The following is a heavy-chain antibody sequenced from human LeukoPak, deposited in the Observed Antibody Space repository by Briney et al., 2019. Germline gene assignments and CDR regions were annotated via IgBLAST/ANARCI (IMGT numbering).Heavy chain of an antibody. CDR1: GGSISSSSYY. CDR2: IYYSGST. CDR3: ARQRRYYYDSSGYRRTGYFDY. D-gene: IGHD3-22*01. V-gene: IGHV4-39*07. J-gene: IGHJ4*02. Sequence: SETLSLTCTVSGGSISSSSYYWGWIRQPPGKGLEWIGSIYYSGSTYYNPSLKSRVTMSVDTSKNQFSLKLSSVTAADTAVYYCARQRRYYYDSSGYRRTGYFDYWGQGTLVTVSS.